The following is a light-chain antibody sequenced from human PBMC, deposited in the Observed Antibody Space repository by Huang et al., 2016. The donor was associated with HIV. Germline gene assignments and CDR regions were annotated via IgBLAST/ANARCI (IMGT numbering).Light chain of an antibody. J-gene: IGKJ5*01. V-gene: IGKV1-9*01. CDR2: AAS. CDR3: QQLNSYP. Sequence: IQLTQSPSSLSASVGDRVTITCRASQGISSYLAWYQQKPGKAPKLLIYAASTLQSGVPSRFSGSGSGTDFTLTISSLQPEDSATYYCQQLNSYPFGQGTRLEIK. CDR1: QGISSY.